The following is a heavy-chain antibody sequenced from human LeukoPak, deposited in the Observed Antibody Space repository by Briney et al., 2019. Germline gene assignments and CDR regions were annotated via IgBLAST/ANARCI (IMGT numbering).Heavy chain of an antibody. CDR2: IIPIFGTA. V-gene: IGHV1-69*05. CDR1: GGTFSSYA. CDR3: ARAGYCSGGSCYPYYCYYMDV. Sequence: ASVKVSCKASGGTFSSYAISWVRQAPGQGLEWMGGIIPIFGTANYAQKFQGRVTITTDESTSTAYMELRSLRSDDAAVYYCARAGYCSGGSCYPYYCYYMDVWGKGTTVTVSS. D-gene: IGHD2-15*01. J-gene: IGHJ6*03.